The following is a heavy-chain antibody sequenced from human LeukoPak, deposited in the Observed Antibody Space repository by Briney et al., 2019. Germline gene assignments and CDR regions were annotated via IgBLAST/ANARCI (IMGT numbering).Heavy chain of an antibody. Sequence: PSQTLSLTCTVSGGSISSGSYYWSWIRQPAGKGLEWIVRIYTSGITSYNPSLKSRFTISVDTSKNQFSLKLSYVTAADTAVYYCARAAGYCSSTRCYGNYNWFDPWGEGTLVTVSS. D-gene: IGHD2-2*01. CDR1: GGSISSGSYY. CDR3: ARAAGYCSSTRCYGNYNWFDP. J-gene: IGHJ5*02. V-gene: IGHV4-61*02. CDR2: IYTSGIT.